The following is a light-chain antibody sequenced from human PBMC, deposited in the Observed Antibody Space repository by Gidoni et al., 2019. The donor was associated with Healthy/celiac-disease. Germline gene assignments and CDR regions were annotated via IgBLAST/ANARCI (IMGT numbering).Light chain of an antibody. V-gene: IGLV2-14*01. CDR2: EVS. CDR3: SSYTTRTCV. Sequence: QSALTQPASVSGSPGQSITISCTGTSSDVGGYNYVSWYQQHPGKAPKLMIYEVSNRPSGVSNRFSGSKSGNTASLTISGLKAEDEGNYYCSSYTTRTCVFGGGTKLTVL. J-gene: IGLJ3*02. CDR1: SSDVGGYNY.